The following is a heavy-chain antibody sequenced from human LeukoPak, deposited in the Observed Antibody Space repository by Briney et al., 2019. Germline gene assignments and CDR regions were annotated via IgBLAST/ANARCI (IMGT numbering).Heavy chain of an antibody. CDR3: ARPRTKQSEAGTVGSFDI. Sequence: GGSLRLSCAASGFTLSSYAMHWVRQAPGKGLEWVAVSSYDGSNQYYADSVKGRFTISRDNSKSTLYLQTNSLRGEDTAVYHCARPRTKQSEAGTVGSFDIWGQGTMVTVSS. CDR1: GFTLSSYA. D-gene: IGHD6-13*01. V-gene: IGHV3-30-3*01. J-gene: IGHJ3*02. CDR2: SSYDGSNQ.